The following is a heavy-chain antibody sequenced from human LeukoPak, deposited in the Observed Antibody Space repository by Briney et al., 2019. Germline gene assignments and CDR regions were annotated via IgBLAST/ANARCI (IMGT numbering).Heavy chain of an antibody. Sequence: GGSLRLSCAASGFTFSSYGMHWVRQSPGKGLEWVAFIRYDGSDNDYVDSVKGRFTISRDNSKNTLYLQMNSLRAEDTAVYYCAKDRDKGNYYFDYWGQGTLVTVSS. V-gene: IGHV3-30*02. D-gene: IGHD1-7*01. CDR3: AKDRDKGNYYFDY. CDR1: GFTFSSYG. J-gene: IGHJ4*02. CDR2: IRYDGSDN.